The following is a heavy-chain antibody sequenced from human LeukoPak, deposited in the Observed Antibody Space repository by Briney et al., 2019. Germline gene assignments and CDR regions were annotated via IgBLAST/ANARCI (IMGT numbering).Heavy chain of an antibody. CDR2: TRNKANSYTT. Sequence: GGSLRLSCAASGFTFSDHYMDWVRQAPGKGLEWVGRTRNKANSYTTEFAASVKGRFTISRDDSKNSLYLQMNSLKTEDTAVYYCARVGYYYDSSGYGDAFDIWGQGTMVTVSS. CDR1: GFTFSDHY. D-gene: IGHD3-22*01. J-gene: IGHJ3*02. V-gene: IGHV3-72*01. CDR3: ARVGYYYDSSGYGDAFDI.